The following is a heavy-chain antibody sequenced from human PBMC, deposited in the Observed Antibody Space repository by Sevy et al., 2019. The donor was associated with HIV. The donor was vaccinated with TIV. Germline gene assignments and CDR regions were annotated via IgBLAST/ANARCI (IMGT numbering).Heavy chain of an antibody. Sequence: SETLSLTCTVSGGSIGSYYWSWIRQPPGKGLEWIGYIYYSGSTNYNPSLKSRVTISVDTSKNQFSLKLSSVTAADTAVYYCARERGIGWTYYDFWSGGNWFDPWGQGTLVTVSS. J-gene: IGHJ5*02. CDR2: IYYSGST. D-gene: IGHD3-3*01. V-gene: IGHV4-59*01. CDR3: ARERGIGWTYYDFWSGGNWFDP. CDR1: GGSIGSYY.